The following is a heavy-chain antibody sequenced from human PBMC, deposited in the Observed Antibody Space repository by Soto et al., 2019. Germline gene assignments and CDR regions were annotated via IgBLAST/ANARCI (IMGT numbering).Heavy chain of an antibody. Sequence: QVQLVESGGGVVQPGRSLRLSCAASGFTFSSYGMHWVRQAPGKGLEWVAVISYDGSNKYYAESVKGRFTISRDNSKNTLYLQMNSLRAEDTAVYYCAKDWDYYDSSGYVDYWGQGTLVTVSS. CDR1: GFTFSSYG. D-gene: IGHD3-22*01. CDR2: ISYDGSNK. J-gene: IGHJ4*02. CDR3: AKDWDYYDSSGYVDY. V-gene: IGHV3-30*18.